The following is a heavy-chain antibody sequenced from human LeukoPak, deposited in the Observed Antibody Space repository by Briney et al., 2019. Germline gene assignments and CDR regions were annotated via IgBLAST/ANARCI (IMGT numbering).Heavy chain of an antibody. CDR3: AKDNPNDFWSGYYPYCFDY. D-gene: IGHD3-3*01. Sequence: PGGSLRLSCAASGFTFSSYSMNWVRQAPGKGLEWVSYISSSSSTIYYADSVKGRFTISRDNAKNTLYLQVNSLRAEDTAVYYCAKDNPNDFWSGYYPYCFDYWGQGTLVTVSS. CDR2: ISSSSSTI. J-gene: IGHJ4*02. CDR1: GFTFSSYS. V-gene: IGHV3-48*01.